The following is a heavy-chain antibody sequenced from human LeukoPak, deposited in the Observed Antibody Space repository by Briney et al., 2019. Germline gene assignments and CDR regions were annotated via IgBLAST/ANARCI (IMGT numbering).Heavy chain of an antibody. V-gene: IGHV4-38-2*02. Sequence: SETLSLTCTVSGYSISRGYYWGWIRQPPGKGLEWIGSIYHSGSTYYNPSLKSRVTISVDTSKNQFSLKLSSVTAADTAVYYCARGTYDSSGYFPYFDYWGQGTLVTVSS. D-gene: IGHD3-22*01. CDR1: GYSISRGYY. CDR2: IYHSGST. J-gene: IGHJ4*02. CDR3: ARGTYDSSGYFPYFDY.